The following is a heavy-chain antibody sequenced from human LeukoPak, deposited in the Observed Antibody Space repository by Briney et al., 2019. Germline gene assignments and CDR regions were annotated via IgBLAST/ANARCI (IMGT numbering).Heavy chain of an antibody. CDR1: GYTFSDYG. CDR2: ISYSGVVK. Sequence: PGGSLRLSCTASGYTFSDYGMHWVRQAPGKGLEWLSVISYSGVVKFYADSVKGRFTISRDNSKNTLYLQMNSLRAEDTAVYYCARGGDGYNYGQFDYWGQGTLVTVSS. CDR3: ARGGDGYNYGQFDY. V-gene: IGHV3-33*08. J-gene: IGHJ4*02. D-gene: IGHD5-24*01.